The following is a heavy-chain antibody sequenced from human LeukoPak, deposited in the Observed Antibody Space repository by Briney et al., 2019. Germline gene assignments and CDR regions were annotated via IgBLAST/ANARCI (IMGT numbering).Heavy chain of an antibody. Sequence: GGSLRLSCAASGFTFSSYAMSWVRQAPGKGLEWVSAISGSGGSTYYADSVKGRFTISRDNSKNTPYLQMNSLKTEDTAVYYCTRDQTPYYWGQGTLVTVSS. V-gene: IGHV3-23*01. CDR1: GFTFSSYA. CDR3: TRDQTPYY. J-gene: IGHJ4*02. CDR2: ISGSGGST.